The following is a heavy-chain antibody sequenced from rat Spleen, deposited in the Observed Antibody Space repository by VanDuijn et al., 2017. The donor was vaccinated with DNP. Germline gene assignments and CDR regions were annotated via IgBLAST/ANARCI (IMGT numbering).Heavy chain of an antibody. J-gene: IGHJ2*01. V-gene: IGHV5S13*01. D-gene: IGHD1-4*01. CDR2: ISTGGDTA. CDR1: GFTFSNYG. Sequence: EVQLVESGGGLVQPGRSLKLSCAASGFTFSNYGMAWVRQAPTKGLEWVASISTGGDTAFYRDSVKGRFTISRNTAENIQYLQMDSLRSEDTATYYCVRETTDITYYLDYWGQGVMVTVSS. CDR3: VRETTDITYYLDY.